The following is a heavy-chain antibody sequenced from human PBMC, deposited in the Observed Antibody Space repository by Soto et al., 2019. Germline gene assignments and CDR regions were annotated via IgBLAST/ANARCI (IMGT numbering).Heavy chain of an antibody. V-gene: IGHV3-23*01. CDR1: GFTFSSYA. CDR2: ISGSGGST. D-gene: IGHD4-17*01. Sequence: EVQLLESGGGLVQPGGSLRLSCAASGFTFSSYAMSWVRQAPGKGLEWVSAISGSGGSTYYADSVKGRFTISRDNSKNTLYLQMNSLRDEDTAVYYCAKGLLDGGRYYYYMDVWGKGTTVTVSS. J-gene: IGHJ6*03. CDR3: AKGLLDGGRYYYYMDV.